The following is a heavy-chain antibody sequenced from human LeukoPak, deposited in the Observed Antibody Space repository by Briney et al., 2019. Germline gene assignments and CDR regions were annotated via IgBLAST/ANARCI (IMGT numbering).Heavy chain of an antibody. CDR1: GYTFTGYY. D-gene: IGHD1-7*01. J-gene: IGHJ5*02. CDR3: ARDSHDWNYSGFDP. Sequence: ASVKVSCKASGYTFTGYYIHWVRQAPGPGLEWMGWINPNSGGTNYAQKFQGRVTMTRDTSFSTAYMELSRLRSDDTAVYYCARDSHDWNYSGFDPWGQGTLVTVSS. CDR2: INPNSGGT. V-gene: IGHV1-2*02.